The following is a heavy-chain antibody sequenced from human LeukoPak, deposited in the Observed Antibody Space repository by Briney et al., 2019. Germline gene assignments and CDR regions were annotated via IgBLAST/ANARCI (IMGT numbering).Heavy chain of an antibody. J-gene: IGHJ5*02. CDR1: GYSINNYW. V-gene: IGHV5-51*01. D-gene: IGHD2-15*01. CDR3: ARQEYCSGGSCYTWFDP. CDR2: IYPADSDI. Sequence: GESLKISCKGSGYSINNYWIGWVRQLPGKGLEWMGIIYPADSDIRYSPSFQGQVTISADKSISTAYLQWSSLKASDTAIYYCARQEYCSGGSCYTWFDPWGQGTLVIVSS.